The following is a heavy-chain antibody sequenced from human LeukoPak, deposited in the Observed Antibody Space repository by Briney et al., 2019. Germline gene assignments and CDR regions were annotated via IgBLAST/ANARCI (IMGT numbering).Heavy chain of an antibody. V-gene: IGHV4-4*07. CDR2: IYTSGSA. Sequence: SDTLSLTCTVSGGSISRHYWGWLRQPAGKGLEWIGRIYTSGSANYNPSLTSRLTMSVDTSKNQFSLKLNSVTAADTAVYYCARGRMFRGGGSDFPFNWFDPWGQGTLVTVSS. J-gene: IGHJ5*02. CDR1: GGSISRHY. D-gene: IGHD3-10*01. CDR3: ARGRMFRGGGSDFPFNWFDP.